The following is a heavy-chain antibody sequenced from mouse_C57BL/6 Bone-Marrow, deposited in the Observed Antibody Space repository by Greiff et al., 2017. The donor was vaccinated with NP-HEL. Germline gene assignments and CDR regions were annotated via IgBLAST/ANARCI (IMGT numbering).Heavy chain of an antibody. J-gene: IGHJ1*03. V-gene: IGHV1-19*01. Sequence: EVQLQESGPVLVKPGASVKMSCKASGYTFTDYYMNWVKQSHGKSLEWIGVINPYNGGTSYNQKFKGKATLTVDKSSSTAYMELNSLTSEDSAVYYCARDWDWYFDVWGTGTTVTVSS. D-gene: IGHD4-1*01. CDR1: GYTFTDYY. CDR3: ARDWDWYFDV. CDR2: INPYNGGT.